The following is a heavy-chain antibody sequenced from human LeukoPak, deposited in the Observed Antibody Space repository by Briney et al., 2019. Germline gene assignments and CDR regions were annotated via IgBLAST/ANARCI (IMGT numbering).Heavy chain of an antibody. D-gene: IGHD2-15*01. CDR2: IRYDGSNK. CDR3: ARRDIVVVVSASDY. J-gene: IGHJ4*02. CDR1: GFTFSIYG. V-gene: IGHV3-30*02. Sequence: GGSLRLSCAAPGFTFSIYGMHWVRQDPRKGLERVAFIRYDGSNKYYADSVKGRFTISRDNSKNTVYLQMNSLRVDDTAVYYCARRDIVVVVSASDYWGQGTLVTVSS.